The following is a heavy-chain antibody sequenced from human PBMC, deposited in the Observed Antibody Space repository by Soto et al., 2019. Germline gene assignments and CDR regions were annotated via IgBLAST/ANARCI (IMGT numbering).Heavy chain of an antibody. J-gene: IGHJ4*02. D-gene: IGHD6-13*01. CDR1: GFTFSRHA. CDR3: AKDHDLAAAGYYFDY. Sequence: QVQLVESGVGVVQPGRSLRLSCAASGFTFSRHAMHWVRQAPGKGLEWVAVISTDGRDKYHADSVKGRFTISRDNSKNTLYLQMNSLRAEDTAVYYCAKDHDLAAAGYYFDYWGQGTLVTVSS. V-gene: IGHV3-30*04. CDR2: ISTDGRDK.